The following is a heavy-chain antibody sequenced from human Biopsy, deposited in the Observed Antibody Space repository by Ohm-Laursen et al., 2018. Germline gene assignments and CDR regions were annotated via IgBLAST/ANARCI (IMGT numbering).Heavy chain of an antibody. V-gene: IGHV4-39*01. CDR2: IFYRGST. CDR1: GGSISNNNYY. D-gene: IGHD3-22*01. CDR3: ARYYDTSGYYYDS. J-gene: IGHJ5*01. Sequence: GTLSLTCTVSGGSISNNNYYWGWIRQSPGKGLEWIGSIFYRGSTHYKPTLKSRVNISVDTSKNQFSLKLISVTAADTAVYYCARYYDTSGYYYDSWGQGTLVTVSS.